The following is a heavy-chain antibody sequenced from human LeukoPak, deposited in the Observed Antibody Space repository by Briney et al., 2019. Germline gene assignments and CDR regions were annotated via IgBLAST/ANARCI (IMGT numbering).Heavy chain of an antibody. CDR2: IYYSGST. CDR3: ARYVLRIFGAMGDAFDI. D-gene: IGHD3-16*01. CDR1: GGSISSYY. J-gene: IGHJ3*02. V-gene: IGHV4-59*01. Sequence: SETLSLTCTVSGGSISSYYWSWIRQPPGKGLEWIGYIYYSGSTNYNPSLKSRVTISVDTSKNQFSLKLSSVTAADTAVYYCARYVLRIFGAMGDAFDIRGQGRMVTVSS.